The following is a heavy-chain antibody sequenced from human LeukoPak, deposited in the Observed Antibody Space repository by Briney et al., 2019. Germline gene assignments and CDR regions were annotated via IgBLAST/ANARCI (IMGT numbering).Heavy chain of an antibody. CDR3: ARGRRIWFGARKWFDP. Sequence: SETLSLTCTVSGGSISSTRYYWGWIRQPPGKGLEWIGSIYYSGNTYYNPSLKSRVTMSVDRSKNQFSLKLSSVTAADTAVYYCARGRRIWFGARKWFDPWGQGTLVTVSS. J-gene: IGHJ5*02. D-gene: IGHD3-10*01. CDR1: GGSISSTRYY. CDR2: IYYSGNT. V-gene: IGHV4-39*01.